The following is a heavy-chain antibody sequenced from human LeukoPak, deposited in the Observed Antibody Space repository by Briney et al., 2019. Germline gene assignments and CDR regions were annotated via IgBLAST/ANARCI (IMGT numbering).Heavy chain of an antibody. J-gene: IGHJ6*02. CDR3: ARDGQQLAPYAMDV. CDR1: GFRFGSHA. V-gene: IGHV3-33*01. D-gene: IGHD6-13*01. CDR2: IWYDGSNK. Sequence: GGSLRLSCAASGFRFGSHAVHWVRQPPGKGLEWLAQIWYDGSNKYYVDSVKGRFTTSRDNSKNTVYLQMNSLRAEDTAVYFCARDGQQLAPYAMDVWGQGTTVTVSS.